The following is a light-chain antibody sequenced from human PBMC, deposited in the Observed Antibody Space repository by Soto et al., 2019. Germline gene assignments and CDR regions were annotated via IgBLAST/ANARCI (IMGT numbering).Light chain of an antibody. CDR2: SNN. V-gene: IGLV1-44*01. CDR1: SSNIGNNT. J-gene: IGLJ3*02. Sequence: QAVVTQPPSASGTPGQRVTISCSGSSSNIGNNTVNWYQQLPGTAPKLLFYSNNQRPSGVPDRVSGSKSGTSASLAISGLQPEDEADYYCAAWDDSLNGRVFGGGTKVTVL. CDR3: AAWDDSLNGRV.